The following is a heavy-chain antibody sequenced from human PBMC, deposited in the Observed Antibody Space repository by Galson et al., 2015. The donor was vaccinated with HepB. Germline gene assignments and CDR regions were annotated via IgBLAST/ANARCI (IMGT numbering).Heavy chain of an antibody. D-gene: IGHD6-13*01. J-gene: IGHJ4*02. CDR2: IYSGGST. V-gene: IGHV3-53*01. CDR3: ARVVAAAGTHFDS. CDR1: GFTVSSNY. Sequence: SLRLSCAASGFTVSSNYMSWVRQAPGKGLEWVSVIYSGGSTYYADSVKGRFTISRDNSKDTLYLQMNSLRAEDTAVYYCARVVAAAGTHFDSWGQGTLVTVSS.